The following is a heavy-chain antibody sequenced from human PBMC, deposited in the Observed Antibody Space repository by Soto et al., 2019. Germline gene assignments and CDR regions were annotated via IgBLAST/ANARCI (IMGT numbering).Heavy chain of an antibody. CDR1: GGSISSGDYY. V-gene: IGHV4-30-4*01. CDR3: ATTVTTVWYFDL. D-gene: IGHD4-17*01. Sequence: VQLQESGPGLVKPSQTLSLTCTVSGGSISSGDYYWSWIRQPPGKGLEWIGYIYYSGSTYYNPSLKSRVTRXVXTXXNXFXXKLSSVTAADTAVYYCATTVTTVWYFDLWGRGTLVTVSS. CDR2: IYYSGST. J-gene: IGHJ2*01.